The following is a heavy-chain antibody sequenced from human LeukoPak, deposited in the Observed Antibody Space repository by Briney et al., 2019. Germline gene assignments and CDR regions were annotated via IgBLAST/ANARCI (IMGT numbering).Heavy chain of an antibody. J-gene: IGHJ6*03. V-gene: IGHV4-39*07. Sequence: PSETLSLTCTVSGGSISSYYWGWIRQPPGKGLEWIGSMYYSGSTYYNPSLKSRVTISINTSKNQFSLKLSSVTAADTAVYYCAREMYSSSSIYYYYYMDVWGKGTTVTVSS. CDR2: MYYSGST. CDR3: AREMYSSSSIYYYYYMDV. CDR1: GGSISSYY. D-gene: IGHD6-13*01.